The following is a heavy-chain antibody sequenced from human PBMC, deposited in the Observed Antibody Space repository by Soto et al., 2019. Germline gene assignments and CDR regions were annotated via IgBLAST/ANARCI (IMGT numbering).Heavy chain of an antibody. V-gene: IGHV1-69*01. Sequence: QVQLVQSGAEVKKPGSSVKVSCKASGGTFSSYAISWVRQAPGQGLEWMGGIIPIFGTANYAQKFQDRVTITADESTSTAYMELSSLRSEDTAVYYCARGHDGWLVAVNAFDIWGQGTMVTVSS. CDR1: GGTFSSYA. CDR3: ARGHDGWLVAVNAFDI. D-gene: IGHD6-19*01. CDR2: IIPIFGTA. J-gene: IGHJ3*02.